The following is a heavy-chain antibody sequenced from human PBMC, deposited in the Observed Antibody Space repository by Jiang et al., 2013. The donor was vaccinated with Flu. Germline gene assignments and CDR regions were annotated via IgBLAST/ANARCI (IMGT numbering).Heavy chain of an antibody. CDR3: ARQVDWNDVHPMAMG. D-gene: IGHD1-1*01. J-gene: IGHJ4*02. CDR1: GYSFTSYW. Sequence: GAEVKKPGESLRISCKGSGYSFTSYWISWVRQMPGKGLEWMGRIDPSDSYTNYSPSFQGHVTISADKSISTAYLQWSSLKASDTAMYYCARQVDWNDVHPMAMGWGQGTLVTVSS. CDR2: IDPSDSYT. V-gene: IGHV5-10-1*01.